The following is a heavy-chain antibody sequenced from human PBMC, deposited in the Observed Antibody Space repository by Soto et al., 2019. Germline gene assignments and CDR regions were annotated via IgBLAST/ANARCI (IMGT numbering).Heavy chain of an antibody. CDR1: GYTFTSYD. J-gene: IGHJ4*02. D-gene: IGHD1-26*01. CDR3: ARDNIVGAYFFDY. CDR2: MNPNSGNT. V-gene: IGHV1-8*01. Sequence: ASVKVSCKASGYTFTSYDINWVRQATGQGLEWMGWMNPNSGNTGYAQKFQGKVTMTRSTSISTAYMELSSLRSEDTAVYYCARDNIVGAYFFDYWAQGALVTVSS.